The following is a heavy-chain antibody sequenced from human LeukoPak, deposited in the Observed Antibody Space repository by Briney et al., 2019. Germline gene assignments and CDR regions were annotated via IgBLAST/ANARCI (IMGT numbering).Heavy chain of an antibody. V-gene: IGHV4-59*01. D-gene: IGHD2-8*01. CDR1: GGSISSYY. CDR2: IYYSGST. CDR3: ARSTKNRAAPYYYYYYMDV. Sequence: PSETLSLTCTVSGGSISSYYWSWIRQPPGKGLEWIGYIYYSGSTNYNPSLKSRVTISVDTSKNQFSLKLRSVTAADTAVYYCARSTKNRAAPYYYYYYMDVWGKGTTVTISS. J-gene: IGHJ6*03.